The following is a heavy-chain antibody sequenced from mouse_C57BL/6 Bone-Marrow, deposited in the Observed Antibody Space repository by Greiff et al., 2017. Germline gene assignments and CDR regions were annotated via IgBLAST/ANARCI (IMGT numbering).Heavy chain of an antibody. J-gene: IGHJ4*01. D-gene: IGHD1-1*01. V-gene: IGHV2-5*01. CDR2: IWRGGST. CDR1: GFSLTSYG. Sequence: QVQLKQSGPGLVQPSQSLSITCTVSGFSLTSYGVHWVRQSPGKGLEWLGVIWRGGSTDYNAAFMSRLSITKDNSKSQVFFKMNSLQADDTAIYYCAKGLLLPLYYYAMDYWGQGTSVTVSS. CDR3: AKGLLLPLYYYAMDY.